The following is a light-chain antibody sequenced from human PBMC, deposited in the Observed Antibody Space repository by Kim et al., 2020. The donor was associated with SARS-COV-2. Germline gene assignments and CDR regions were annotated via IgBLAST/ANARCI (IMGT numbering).Light chain of an antibody. V-gene: IGKV1-17*03. CDR2: AAS. CDR1: HGINIY. CDR3: LQHNSYPFT. J-gene: IGKJ2*01. Sequence: DIQMTQSPSAMSASVGDTVTITCRASHGINIYLAWFQQRPGKVLRRLIYAASSLHGGVPSRFSGSGSGTEFTLTISSLQPEDSATYYCLQHNSYPFTFGQGTKLEI.